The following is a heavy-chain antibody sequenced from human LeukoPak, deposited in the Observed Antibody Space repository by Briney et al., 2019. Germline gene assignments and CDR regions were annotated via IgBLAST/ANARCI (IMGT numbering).Heavy chain of an antibody. J-gene: IGHJ5*02. D-gene: IGHD4-17*01. CDR3: ARGHYGDYWFDP. Sequence: SETLSLTRTVSGGSISSSSYYWGWIRQPPGKGLEWIGSIYYSGSTYYNPSLKSRVTISVDTSKNQFSLKLSSVTAADTAVYYCARGHYGDYWFDPWGQGTLVTVSS. CDR1: GGSISSSSYY. CDR2: IYYSGST. V-gene: IGHV4-39*01.